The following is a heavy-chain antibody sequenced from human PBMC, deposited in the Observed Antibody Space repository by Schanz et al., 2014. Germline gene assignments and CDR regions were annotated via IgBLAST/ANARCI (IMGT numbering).Heavy chain of an antibody. J-gene: IGHJ3*02. CDR3: ARKMKLGVYGGKGHDSLDI. Sequence: EVQLVQSGGGLVQPGGSLRLSCAASGFTFSSHWMHWVHQDPGKGLVWVARINSVGSNTDYADSVTGRFTISRDNAKNTLYLQMNTLRAEDTAVYDCARKMKLGVYGGKGHDSLDIWGQGTMVTVSS. CDR2: INSVGSNT. V-gene: IGHV3-74*01. D-gene: IGHD4-17*01. CDR1: GFTFSSHW.